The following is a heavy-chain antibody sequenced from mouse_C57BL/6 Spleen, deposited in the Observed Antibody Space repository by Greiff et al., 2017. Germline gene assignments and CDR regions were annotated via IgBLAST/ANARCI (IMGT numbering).Heavy chain of an antibody. CDR1: GYSFTGYY. V-gene: IGHV1-42*01. D-gene: IGHD1-1*01. J-gene: IGHJ1*03. CDR3: ARTDYGSCYGYFDV. CDR2: INPSTGGT. Sequence: VQLKESGPELVKPGASVKISCKASGYSFTGYYMNWVKQSPEKSLEWIGEINPSTGGTTYNQKFKAKATLTVDKSSSTAYMQLKSLTSEDSAVYYCARTDYGSCYGYFDVWGTGTSVTVSS.